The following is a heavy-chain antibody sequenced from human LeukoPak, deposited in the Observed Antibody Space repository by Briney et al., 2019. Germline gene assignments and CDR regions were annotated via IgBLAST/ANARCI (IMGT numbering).Heavy chain of an antibody. CDR2: ISGSGSAV. CDR1: GFTFSTYE. D-gene: IGHD6-6*01. CDR3: ANIAARRVYYYYMDV. V-gene: IGHV3-48*03. J-gene: IGHJ6*03. Sequence: GGSLRLSCAASGFTFSTYEMSWVRQAPGKGLEWLSYISGSGSAVYYRDSVKGRFTISRDNAKNSLYLQMNSLRAEDTAVYYCANIAARRVYYYYMDVWGKGTTVTVSS.